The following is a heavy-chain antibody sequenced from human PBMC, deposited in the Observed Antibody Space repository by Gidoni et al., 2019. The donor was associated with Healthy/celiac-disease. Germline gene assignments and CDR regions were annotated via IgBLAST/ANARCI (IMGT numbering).Heavy chain of an antibody. D-gene: IGHD4-17*01. J-gene: IGHJ5*02. CDR2: INHSGST. CDR3: ARGRGLRGSNWFDP. CDR1: GGSFSGYY. Sequence: QVQLQQWGAGLLKPSETLSLTCAVYGGSFSGYYWSWIRQPPGKGLEWIGEINHSGSTNYNPSLKSRVTISVDTSKNQFSLKLSSVTAADTAVYYCARGRGLRGSNWFDPWGQGTLVTVSS. V-gene: IGHV4-34*01.